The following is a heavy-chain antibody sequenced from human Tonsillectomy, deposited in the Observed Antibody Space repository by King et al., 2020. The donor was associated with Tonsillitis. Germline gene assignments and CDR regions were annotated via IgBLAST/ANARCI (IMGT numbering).Heavy chain of an antibody. V-gene: IGHV1-2*02. J-gene: IGHJ4*02. CDR1: GYTFTGYF. Sequence: VQLVESGAEVKKPGASVKVSCKASGYTFTGYFIHWVRQAPGQGLEWMGWIYPNSGGTNYAQNFQGRVTMTRDTSISTAYMELSRLRSDDTAVYYCARGQWEQDPYFDYWGQGTLVTVSS. D-gene: IGHD1-26*01. CDR2: IYPNSGGT. CDR3: ARGQWEQDPYFDY.